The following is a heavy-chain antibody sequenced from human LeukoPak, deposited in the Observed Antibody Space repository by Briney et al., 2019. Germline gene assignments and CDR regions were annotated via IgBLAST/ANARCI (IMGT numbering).Heavy chain of an antibody. Sequence: PGGSLRLSCAASGFTFSNAWMNWVRQAPGKGLEWVVRIKSKAGGGTTDYAAPVKGRFSISRDDSTNTLYMQMNSLKTEDTGVYYCTTALRGFGELSDIDYWGQGTLVTVSP. J-gene: IGHJ4*02. CDR2: IKSKAGGGTT. CDR1: GFTFSNAW. V-gene: IGHV3-15*01. D-gene: IGHD3-10*01. CDR3: TTALRGFGELSDIDY.